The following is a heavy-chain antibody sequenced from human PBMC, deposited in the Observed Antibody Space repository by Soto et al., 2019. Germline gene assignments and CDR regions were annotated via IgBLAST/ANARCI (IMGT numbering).Heavy chain of an antibody. CDR1: GYSISSGYY. V-gene: IGHV4-38-2*01. CDR3: ARADPIEGWYYYYYGIDG. D-gene: IGHD6-19*01. J-gene: IGHJ6*02. Sequence: PSETLSLTCAVSGYSISSGYYWGWIRQPPGKGREWIGSIYHSGSTYYNPSLKSRVTISVSPSKNHFSPKLSSVTAADTAVYYSARADPIEGWYYYYYGIDGWGQGTTVTDSS. CDR2: IYHSGST.